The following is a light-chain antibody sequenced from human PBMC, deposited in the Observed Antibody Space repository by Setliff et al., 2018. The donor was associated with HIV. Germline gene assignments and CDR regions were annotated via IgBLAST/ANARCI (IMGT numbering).Light chain of an antibody. CDR1: SSDIGRYNL. J-gene: IGLJ1*01. CDR3: CSNTGSNTFV. Sequence: ALTQPASVSGSPGQPITISCTGTSSDIGRYNLVSWYQQYPGKAPKLMIYQATKRPSGVSNRFSGSKSGNTASLTISGLQAEDEADYYCCSNTGSNTFVFGTGTKVTVL. CDR2: QAT. V-gene: IGLV2-23*01.